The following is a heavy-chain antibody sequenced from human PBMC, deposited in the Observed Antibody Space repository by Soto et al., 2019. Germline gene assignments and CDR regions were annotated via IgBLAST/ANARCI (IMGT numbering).Heavy chain of an antibody. D-gene: IGHD3-22*01. Sequence: QLQLQESGPGLVKPSETLSLTCTVSGGSISSSSSYWAWIRQPPGKGLEWIGSVYYVGSTYYNPSLKSRVTISVYTSKNHFSLKLNFVTAAYTAVYYCARQGDYYDSSGYLDYWGQGTLVTVYS. V-gene: IGHV4-39*01. J-gene: IGHJ4*02. CDR1: GGSISSSSSY. CDR2: VYYVGST. CDR3: ARQGDYYDSSGYLDY.